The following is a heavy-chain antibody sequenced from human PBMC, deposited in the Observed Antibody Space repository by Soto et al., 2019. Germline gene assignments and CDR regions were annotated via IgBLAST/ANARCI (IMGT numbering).Heavy chain of an antibody. D-gene: IGHD2-2*03. V-gene: IGHV3-23*01. CDR1: GFTFSSYA. Sequence: GSLRLSCAASGFTFSSYAMSWVRQAPGKGLEWVSAISGSGGSTYYADSVKGRFTISRDNSKNTLYLQMNSLRAEDTAVYYCAKDLDIVVVPAGYFDDWGQRTLDTVSS. J-gene: IGHJ4*02. CDR2: ISGSGGST. CDR3: AKDLDIVVVPAGYFDD.